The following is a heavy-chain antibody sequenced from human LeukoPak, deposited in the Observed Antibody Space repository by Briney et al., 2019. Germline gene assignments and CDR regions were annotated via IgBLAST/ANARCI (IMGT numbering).Heavy chain of an antibody. CDR2: IYYSGST. V-gene: IGHV4-38-2*02. D-gene: IGHD3-22*01. CDR3: ALTPNYYDSSGYYPHWFDP. J-gene: IGHJ5*02. Sequence: PSETLSLTCTVSGYSISSGYYWSWIRPPPGKGLEWIGYIYYSGSTNYNPSLKSRVTISVDTSKNQFSLKLSSVTAADTAVYYCALTPNYYDSSGYYPHWFDPWGQGTLVTVSS. CDR1: GYSISSGYY.